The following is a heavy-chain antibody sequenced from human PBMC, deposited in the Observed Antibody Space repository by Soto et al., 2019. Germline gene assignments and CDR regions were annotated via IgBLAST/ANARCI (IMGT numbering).Heavy chain of an antibody. D-gene: IGHD6-19*01. CDR1: GGSVYVYY. CDR2: INHSGST. V-gene: IGHV4-34*01. CDR3: ARDSVAVAGTKGPDAFDI. J-gene: IGHJ3*02. Sequence: SETLCVTCAVYGGSVYVYYGSGIRQTPGKGLEWIGEINHSGSTNYNPSLKSRVTISVDTSKNQFSLKLSSVTAADTAVYYCARDSVAVAGTKGPDAFDIWGQGTMVTVSS.